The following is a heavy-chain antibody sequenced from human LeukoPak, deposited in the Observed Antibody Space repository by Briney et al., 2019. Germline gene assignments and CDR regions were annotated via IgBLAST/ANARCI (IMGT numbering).Heavy chain of an antibody. CDR1: GGSISDYY. Sequence: TSSETLSLTCTVSGGSISDYYWSWIRQPPGKGLEWIGYISYSGSTNYNPSLKSRVTISLDTSKSQFSLKLSSVTAADTAVYYCARDLSYSHSPLGYWGQGALVTVSS. CDR2: ISYSGST. D-gene: IGHD4-11*01. V-gene: IGHV4-59*01. J-gene: IGHJ4*02. CDR3: ARDLSYSHSPLGY.